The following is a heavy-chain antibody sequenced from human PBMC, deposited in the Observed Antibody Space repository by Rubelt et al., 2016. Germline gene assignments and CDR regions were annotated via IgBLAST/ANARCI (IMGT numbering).Heavy chain of an antibody. V-gene: IGHV2-70*01. D-gene: IGHD1-1*01. Sequence: QVTLRESGPALVKPTQTLTLTCTFSGFSLSTSGMCVSWICQPPGKALEWLALIDWDDDKSYSTSLRTRLTISKETSKNQVVLTMTGIDPVDTATYYCARTQTETEPDYWGQGTRVTVSS. J-gene: IGHJ4*02. CDR2: IDWDDDK. CDR1: GFSLSTSGMC. CDR3: ARTQTETEPDY.